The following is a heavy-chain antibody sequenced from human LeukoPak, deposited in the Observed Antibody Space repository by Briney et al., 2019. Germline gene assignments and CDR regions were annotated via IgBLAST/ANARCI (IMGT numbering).Heavy chain of an antibody. CDR3: ARVKGYCSGGSCYSPFPYYYYYGMDV. Sequence: SETLSLTCTVSGYSISSGYYWGWIRQPPGKGLEWIGSIYHSGSTYYNPSLKSRVTISVDTSKNQFSLKLSSVTAADTAVYYCARVKGYCSGGSCYSPFPYYYYYGMDVWGQGTTVTVSS. CDR1: GYSISSGYY. J-gene: IGHJ6*02. D-gene: IGHD2-15*01. V-gene: IGHV4-38-2*02. CDR2: IYHSGST.